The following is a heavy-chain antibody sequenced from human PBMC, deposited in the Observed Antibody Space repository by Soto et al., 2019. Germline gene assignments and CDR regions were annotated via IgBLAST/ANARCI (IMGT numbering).Heavy chain of an antibody. D-gene: IGHD3-3*01. Sequence: PPETLSLTCAVYGGSFSGYYWSWIRQPPGKGLEWIGEINHSGSTNYNPSLKSRVTISVDTSKNQFSLKLSSVTAADTAVYYCARGRGTIFGVVIRNWFDPWGQGTLVTVSS. CDR1: GGSFSGYY. J-gene: IGHJ5*02. CDR3: ARGRGTIFGVVIRNWFDP. V-gene: IGHV4-34*01. CDR2: INHSGST.